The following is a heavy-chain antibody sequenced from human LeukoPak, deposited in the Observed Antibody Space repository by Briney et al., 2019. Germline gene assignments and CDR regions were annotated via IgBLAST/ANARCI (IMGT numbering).Heavy chain of an antibody. V-gene: IGHV3-30*01. CDR2: ISYDGSNK. D-gene: IGHD3-16*01. CDR3: ARDSSPISGRASYYFDY. J-gene: IGHJ4*02. CDR1: GFTFSNYA. Sequence: GGSLRLSCAASGFTFSNYAMHWVRQAPGNGLEWGAVISYDGSNKYYADSVKGRFTISRDNSKNTLYLQMNSLRAEDTAVYYCARDSSPISGRASYYFDYWGRGTLVTVSS.